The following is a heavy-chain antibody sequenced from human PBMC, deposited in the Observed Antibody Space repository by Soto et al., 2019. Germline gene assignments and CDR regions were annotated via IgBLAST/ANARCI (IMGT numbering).Heavy chain of an antibody. CDR3: AREDYGEHYFDY. D-gene: IGHD4-17*01. V-gene: IGHV3-30-3*01. CDR2: ISYDGSNK. CDR1: GFTFKNYA. J-gene: IGHJ4*02. Sequence: GGSLRLSCAASGFTFKNYAMHWVRQAPGKGLEWVAVISYDGSNKYYADSVKGRFTISRDNSKYTLYLQMSSLIPEDTAVYYCAREDYGEHYFDYWGQGTLVTVSS.